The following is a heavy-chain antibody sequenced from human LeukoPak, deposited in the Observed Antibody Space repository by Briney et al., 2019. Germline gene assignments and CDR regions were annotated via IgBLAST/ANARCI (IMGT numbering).Heavy chain of an antibody. CDR1: GYTFTSYG. CDR2: ISAYNGNT. D-gene: IGHD3-3*01. Sequence: GESLKVSCKASGYTFTSYGISWVRQAPGQGLEWMGWISAYNGNTNYAQKLQGRVTMTTDTSTSTAYMELRSLRSDDTAVYYCARDGEYYDFWSGYYTTKDEYNWFDPWGQGTLVTVSS. CDR3: ARDGEYYDFWSGYYTTKDEYNWFDP. V-gene: IGHV1-18*01. J-gene: IGHJ5*02.